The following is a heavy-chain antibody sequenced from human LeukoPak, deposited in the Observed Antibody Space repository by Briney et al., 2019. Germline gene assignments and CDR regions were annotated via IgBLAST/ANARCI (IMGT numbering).Heavy chain of an antibody. V-gene: IGHV3-30*04. CDR1: GFTFSSCA. CDR3: ARVGYSSGWYGSYAY. CDR2: ISYDGGNK. D-gene: IGHD6-19*01. Sequence: PGGSLRLSCAASGFTFSSCAMHWVRQAPGKGLEWVAVISYDGGNKYYADSVKGRFTISRDNSKNTLYLQMNSLRAEDTAVYYCARVGYSSGWYGSYAYWGQGTLVTVSS. J-gene: IGHJ4*02.